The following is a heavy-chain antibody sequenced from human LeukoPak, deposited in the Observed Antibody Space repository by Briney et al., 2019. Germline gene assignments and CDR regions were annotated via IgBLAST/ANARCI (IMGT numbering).Heavy chain of an antibody. D-gene: IGHD6-19*01. V-gene: IGHV1-69*13. CDR1: GGTFSIYA. J-gene: IGHJ4*02. CDR3: ARHKAVAGIKDY. CDR2: IIPIFGTA. Sequence: SVKVSFKASGGTFSIYAISWVRQAPGQGLEWMGGIIPIFGTANYAQKFQGRVTITADESTSTAYMELSSLRSEDTAVYYCARHKAVAGIKDYWGQETLVTVSS.